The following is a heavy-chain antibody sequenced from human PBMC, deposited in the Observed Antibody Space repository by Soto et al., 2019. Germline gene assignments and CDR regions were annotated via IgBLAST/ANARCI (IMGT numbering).Heavy chain of an antibody. CDR2: IYHSGST. Sequence: LRETLSLTCAVSGGSISSSNWWSWVRQPPGKGLEWIGEIYHSGSTNYNPSLKSRVTISVDKSKNQFSLRLSSVTAADTAVYYCARGGEKRGYSYGYDYYYGMDVWGQGTTVTVSS. V-gene: IGHV4-4*02. CDR1: GGSISSSNW. D-gene: IGHD5-18*01. CDR3: ARGGEKRGYSYGYDYYYGMDV. J-gene: IGHJ6*02.